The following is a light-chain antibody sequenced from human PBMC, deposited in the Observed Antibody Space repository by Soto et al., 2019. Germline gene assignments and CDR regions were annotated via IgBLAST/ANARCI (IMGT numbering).Light chain of an antibody. CDR3: SSYAGSNNYVV. J-gene: IGLJ2*01. CDR1: SSDVGGYNY. V-gene: IGLV2-8*01. Sequence: QSALTQPPSASGSPGQSVIISCTGTSSDVGGYNYVSWYQQHPGKAPKLMIYEVSKRPSGVPDRFSGSKSGNTASLTVSGLQAEDEADYYCSSYAGSNNYVVFGGRTKLTVL. CDR2: EVS.